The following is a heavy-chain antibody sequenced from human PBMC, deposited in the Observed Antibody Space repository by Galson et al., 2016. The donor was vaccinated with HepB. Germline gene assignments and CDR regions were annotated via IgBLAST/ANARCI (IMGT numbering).Heavy chain of an antibody. V-gene: IGHV1-24*01. CDR2: FDPEDGEI. CDR1: GYRLDELS. Sequence: SVKVSCKVSGYRLDELSIHWVRQSPEKGLEWMGGFDPEDGEIIYPQKFQGRVTMTEDTSTDTAYMELSSLTSQDTAVYYCATGASAALGDFDNCGQGTLVTVSS. CDR3: ATGASAALGDFDN. D-gene: IGHD6-13*01. J-gene: IGHJ4*02.